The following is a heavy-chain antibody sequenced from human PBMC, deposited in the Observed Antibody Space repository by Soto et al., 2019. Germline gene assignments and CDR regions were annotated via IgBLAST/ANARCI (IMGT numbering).Heavy chain of an antibody. CDR3: AKTERGPYDGSAGLDD. Sequence: PGGSLRLSCAASGFTFSSVAMTWVRQAPGKGLEWVSVISGSGASTYYADSVKGLFTISRDNCRNTLYLQMNSLRAEDTAVYYWAKTERGPYDGSAGLDDWGQGTLVTVSP. D-gene: IGHD3-22*01. CDR1: GFTFSSVA. V-gene: IGHV3-23*01. CDR2: ISGSGAST. J-gene: IGHJ4*02.